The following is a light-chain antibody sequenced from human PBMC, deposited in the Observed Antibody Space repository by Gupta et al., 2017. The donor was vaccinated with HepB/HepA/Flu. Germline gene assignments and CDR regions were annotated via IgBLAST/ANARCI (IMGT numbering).Light chain of an antibody. CDR3: QQRRSWLT. J-gene: IGKJ4*01. V-gene: IGKV3-11*01. Sequence: IVLAQSPATLSLSPGQSATLSCRASQNVTTYLAWYRQKPGQAPSLLIYHASIRATDIPDRFSGSESGTDFTLTSSSLEPEDFAVYYWQQRRSWLTFGAGTKVE. CDR2: HAS. CDR1: QNVTTY.